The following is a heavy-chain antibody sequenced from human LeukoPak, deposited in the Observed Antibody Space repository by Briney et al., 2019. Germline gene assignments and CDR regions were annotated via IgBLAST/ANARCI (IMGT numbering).Heavy chain of an antibody. CDR2: IYYSGST. V-gene: IGHV4-39*01. Sequence: GSLRLSCAASGFTFSSYEMNWVRQAPGKGLEWIGSIYYSGSTYYNPSLKSRVTISVDTSKNQFSLKLSSVTAADTAVYYCARHTDETGGYSYVSYWGQGTLVTVSS. CDR1: GFTFSSYE. CDR3: ARHTDETGGYSYVSY. J-gene: IGHJ4*02. D-gene: IGHD5-18*01.